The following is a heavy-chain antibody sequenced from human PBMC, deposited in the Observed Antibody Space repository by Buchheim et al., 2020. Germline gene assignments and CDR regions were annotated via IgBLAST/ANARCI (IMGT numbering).Heavy chain of an antibody. D-gene: IGHD6-19*01. Sequence: EVELLESGGDLEQPGGSLRLSCAASGFTFSSYAMSWVRQAPGKGLEWVSSISGGGVSTYYADSVQGRFIISRDNSKNTLYLQMNSLRADDTAVYYCARRGGRAVAGNDMDVWGQGTT. CDR1: GFTFSSYA. J-gene: IGHJ6*02. CDR2: ISGGGVST. CDR3: ARRGGRAVAGNDMDV. V-gene: IGHV3-23*01.